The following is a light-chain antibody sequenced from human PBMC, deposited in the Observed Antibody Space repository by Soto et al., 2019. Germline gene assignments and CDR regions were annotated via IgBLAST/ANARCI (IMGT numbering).Light chain of an antibody. V-gene: IGKV1-12*01. Sequence: DSQMTQSPSTVSASIGDRVTISCRASQSIYKWLVWYQQKPGKAPKLLIYAASSLQSGVPSRFSGSGYGTDFTLTISSLQPADFATYYCQQGYSAPQTFGQGTKVDIK. CDR1: QSIYKW. CDR3: QQGYSAPQT. J-gene: IGKJ1*01. CDR2: AAS.